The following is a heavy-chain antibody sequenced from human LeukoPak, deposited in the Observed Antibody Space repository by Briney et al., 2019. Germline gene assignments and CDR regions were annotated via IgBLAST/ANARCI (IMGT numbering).Heavy chain of an antibody. J-gene: IGHJ4*02. V-gene: IGHV3-66*01. D-gene: IGHD6-13*01. CDR3: ARGDGAAADRVDY. Sequence: GGSLRLSCAASGFTVSSNYMSWVRQAPGKGLEWVSVIYSGGSTYYADSVKGRFTISRDNSKNTLYLQMNSLRAEDTAVYYCARGDGAAADRVDYWGQGTLVTVSS. CDR1: GFTVSSNY. CDR2: IYSGGST.